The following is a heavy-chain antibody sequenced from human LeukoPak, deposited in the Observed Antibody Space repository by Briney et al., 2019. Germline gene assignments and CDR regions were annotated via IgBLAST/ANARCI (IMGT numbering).Heavy chain of an antibody. Sequence: ASVKVSCKASGYTFTGYYMHWVRQAPGQGLEWMGWINPNSGGTNYAQKFQGRVTMTRDTSISTAYMELCRLRSDDTAVYYCARDLGNIAAAPLQHWGQGTLVTVSS. J-gene: IGHJ1*01. CDR3: ARDLGNIAAAPLQH. D-gene: IGHD6-13*01. V-gene: IGHV1-2*02. CDR1: GYTFTGYY. CDR2: INPNSGGT.